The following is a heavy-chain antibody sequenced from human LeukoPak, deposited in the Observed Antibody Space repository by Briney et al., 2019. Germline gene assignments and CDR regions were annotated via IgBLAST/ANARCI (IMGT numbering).Heavy chain of an antibody. Sequence: ASVKVSCKASGGTFSSYAISWVRQAPGQGLEWMGGIIPIFGTANYAQKFQGRVTITADKSTSTAYMGLSSLRSEDTAVYYCARVRESGYDFDYWGQGTLVTVSS. CDR3: ARVRESGYDFDY. CDR1: GGTFSSYA. J-gene: IGHJ4*02. CDR2: IIPIFGTA. V-gene: IGHV1-69*06. D-gene: IGHD5-12*01.